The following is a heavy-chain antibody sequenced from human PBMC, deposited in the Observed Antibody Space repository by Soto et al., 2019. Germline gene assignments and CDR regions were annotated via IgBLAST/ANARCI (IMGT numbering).Heavy chain of an antibody. CDR3: ARVFGVVIRYYYYYYYMDV. CDR1: GFTFSDYY. J-gene: IGHJ6*03. Sequence: GGSLRLSCAASGFTFSDYYMSWIRQAPGKGLEWVSYISSSGSTIYYADSVKGRFTISRDNAKNSLYLQMNSLRAEDTAVYYCARVFGVVIRYYYYYYYMDVWGKGTTVTVSS. CDR2: ISSSGSTI. D-gene: IGHD3-3*01. V-gene: IGHV3-11*01.